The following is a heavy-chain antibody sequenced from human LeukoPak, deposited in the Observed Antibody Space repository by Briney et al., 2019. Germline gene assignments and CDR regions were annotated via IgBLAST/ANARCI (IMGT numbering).Heavy chain of an antibody. J-gene: IGHJ4*02. CDR3: ARETPRRGETRDGYR. CDR2: IKEDGSET. CDR1: GFTFSSCS. Sequence: GGSLRLSCAASGFTFSSCSMNWVRQVPGKGLECLANIKEDGSETYYADSVKGRFTISRDNPKNLLFLQINSLRVEDTAVYYCARETPRRGETRDGYRWGQGTLVTVSS. D-gene: IGHD5-24*01. V-gene: IGHV3-7*01.